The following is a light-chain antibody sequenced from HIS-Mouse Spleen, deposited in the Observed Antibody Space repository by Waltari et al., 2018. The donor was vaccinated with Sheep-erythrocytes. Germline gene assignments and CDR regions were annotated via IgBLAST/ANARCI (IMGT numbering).Light chain of an antibody. J-gene: IGKJ2*01. V-gene: IGKV3-11*01. Sequence: LLTHSPSTLSLSPGQTATPPCRASQSVSSYLAWYQQKPGQAPRLLIYDASNRATGIPARFSGSGSGTDFTLTISSLEPEDFAVYYCQQRSNWYTFGQGTKLEIK. CDR2: DAS. CDR1: QSVSSY. CDR3: QQRSNWYT.